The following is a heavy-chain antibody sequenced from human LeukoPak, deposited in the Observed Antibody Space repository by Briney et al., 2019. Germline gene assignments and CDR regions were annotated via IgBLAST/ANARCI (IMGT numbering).Heavy chain of an antibody. Sequence: GGSLRLSCAASGFTFSSYAMSWVRQAPGKGLEWVSAISGSGGSTYYAASGKGRFTISRDNSKNTLYLQMNSLRAEDTAVYYCATYGSGKAGYFDYWGQGTLVTVSS. V-gene: IGHV3-23*01. CDR2: ISGSGGST. D-gene: IGHD3-10*01. CDR3: ATYGSGKAGYFDY. J-gene: IGHJ4*02. CDR1: GFTFSSYA.